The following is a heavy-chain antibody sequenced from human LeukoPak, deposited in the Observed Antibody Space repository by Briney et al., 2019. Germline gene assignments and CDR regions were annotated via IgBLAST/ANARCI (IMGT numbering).Heavy chain of an antibody. CDR1: GFTFSSYA. J-gene: IGHJ4*02. D-gene: IGHD1-26*01. V-gene: IGHV3-23*01. CDR2: ISSSGVTT. CDR3: AKALGGYFDY. Sequence: GGSLRLSCAASGFTFSSYAMGWVRQAPGKGLEWVSAISSSGVTTYYADSVKGRFTISRDNSKNTLYLQMNSLRAEDTAVYYCAKALGGYFDYWGQGTLVTVSS.